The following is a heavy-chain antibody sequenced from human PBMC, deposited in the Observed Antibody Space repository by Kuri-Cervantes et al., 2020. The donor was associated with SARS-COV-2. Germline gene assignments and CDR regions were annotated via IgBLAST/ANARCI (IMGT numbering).Heavy chain of an antibody. Sequence: GSLRLSCTVSGGSISSSSYYWGWIRQPPGKGLEWIGSIYYSGSTYYNPSLKSRVTMSVDTSKNQFSLKLSSVTAADTAVYYCARVRVLDTAMVRGRDYYYYMDVWGKGTTVTVSS. CDR2: IYYSGST. CDR3: ARVRVLDTAMVRGRDYYYYMDV. D-gene: IGHD5-18*01. J-gene: IGHJ6*03. V-gene: IGHV4-39*07. CDR1: GGSISSSSYY.